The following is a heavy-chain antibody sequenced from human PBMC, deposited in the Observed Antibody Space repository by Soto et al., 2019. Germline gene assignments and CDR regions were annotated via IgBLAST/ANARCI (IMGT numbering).Heavy chain of an antibody. CDR1: GFTFSSYA. CDR3: AKLGSVRRPNNYFDS. V-gene: IGHV3-23*01. J-gene: IGHJ4*02. Sequence: GGSLRLSCAASGFTFSSYAMSWVRQAPGKGLEWVSSVSGSGTSTSHADSVTGRFTISRDNSKNTMYLQMNSLRADDTAVYYCAKLGSVRRPNNYFDSWGQGTLVTVSS. CDR2: VSGSGTST. D-gene: IGHD6-6*01.